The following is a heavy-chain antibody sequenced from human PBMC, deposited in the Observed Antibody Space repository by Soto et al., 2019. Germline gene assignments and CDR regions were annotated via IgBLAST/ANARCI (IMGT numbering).Heavy chain of an antibody. CDR3: ASTFSDGLPSDY. Sequence: ASVKVSCKASGYTFTSYYMHWVRQAPGQGLEWMGIIKPTGGSTSYAQKFQGRVTMTRDTSTSTVYMELSSLTSEDTAVYSCASTFSDGLPSDYWGQGTLVTVSS. V-gene: IGHV1-46*01. D-gene: IGHD6-25*01. CDR2: IKPTGGST. CDR1: GYTFTSYY. J-gene: IGHJ4*02.